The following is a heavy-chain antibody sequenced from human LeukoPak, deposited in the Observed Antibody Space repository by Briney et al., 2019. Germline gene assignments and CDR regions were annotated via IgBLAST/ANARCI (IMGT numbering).Heavy chain of an antibody. D-gene: IGHD1-26*01. CDR1: GYTFTSYD. CDR3: ATRYSGSYDEYFQH. V-gene: IGHV1-8*01. Sequence: GASVKVSCKASGYTFTSYDINWVRQATGQGLEWMGWMNPNSGNTGYAQKFQGRVTMTEDTSTDTAYMELSSLRSEDTAVYYCATRYSGSYDEYFQHWGQGTLVTVSS. J-gene: IGHJ1*01. CDR2: MNPNSGNT.